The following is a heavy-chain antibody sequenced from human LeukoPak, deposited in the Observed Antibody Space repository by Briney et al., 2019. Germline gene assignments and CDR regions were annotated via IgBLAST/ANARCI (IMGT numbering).Heavy chain of an antibody. J-gene: IGHJ4*02. CDR2: IYYSGRT. V-gene: IGHV4-59*01. CDR3: ARDRGSSGWYGEGYFDY. Sequence: SETLSLTCTASGGSISSYFWSWIRQPPGKGLEWIGHIYYSGRTNYSPSLESRVTISVDTSKNQFSLILSSVTAADTAVYYCARDRGSSGWYGEGYFDYWGQGILVTVSP. D-gene: IGHD6-19*01. CDR1: GGSISSYF.